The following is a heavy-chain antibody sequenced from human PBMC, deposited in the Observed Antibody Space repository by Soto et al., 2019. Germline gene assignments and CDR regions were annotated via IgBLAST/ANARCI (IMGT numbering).Heavy chain of an antibody. Sequence: DLEESGGGLVQPGGSLRLSCAASGFSLSPYWMHWVRQVPGRGLEWVARLSSDGFGAAYADSVTGRFFISRDIARNTLSLQMNSLRADDTAVYYCARDLGGPDYWGRGTSVTVSS. D-gene: IGHD3-16*01. CDR2: LSSDGFGA. CDR3: ARDLGGPDY. CDR1: GFSLSPYW. V-gene: IGHV3-74*03. J-gene: IGHJ4*02.